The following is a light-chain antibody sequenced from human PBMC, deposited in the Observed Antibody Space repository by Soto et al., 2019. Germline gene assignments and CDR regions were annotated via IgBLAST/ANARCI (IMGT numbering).Light chain of an antibody. CDR1: NIGSKY. J-gene: IGLJ2*01. V-gene: IGLV3-21*04. CDR3: QVWDSISDHVV. Sequence: SYELTQPPSVSVAPGKTARITCGGNNIGSKYVHWYQQKAGQAPVMVIYYERDRPSGIPERFSGSNSGNTATLTISRVEAGDEADYYCQVWDSISDHVVFGGGTKLTVL. CDR2: YER.